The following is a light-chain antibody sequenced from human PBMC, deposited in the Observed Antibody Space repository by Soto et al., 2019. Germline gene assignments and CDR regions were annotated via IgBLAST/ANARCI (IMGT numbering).Light chain of an antibody. CDR3: QAWDSPTASVI. J-gene: IGLJ2*01. CDR1: NLGDKY. V-gene: IGLV3-1*01. Sequence: SYELTQPPSVSVSPGQKASITCSGDNLGDKYACWYQQKPGQSPVLVIYQDNKRPSGIPERFSGSNSGNTATLTISGTQSMYEADYYCQAWDSPTASVIFGGETKVTVL. CDR2: QDN.